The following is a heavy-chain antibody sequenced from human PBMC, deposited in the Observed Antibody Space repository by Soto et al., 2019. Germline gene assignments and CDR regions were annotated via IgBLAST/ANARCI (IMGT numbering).Heavy chain of an antibody. CDR3: AREDAAVFDY. Sequence: GGSLRLSCAASGFTFSSYWMHWVRQAPVNGLVFVSRINSYFSSTSYADSVKGRFTISRYNAKNTLYLQMSSLRADDTAVYYCAREDAAVFDYWGQGTLVTVSS. D-gene: IGHD5-18*01. J-gene: IGHJ4*02. V-gene: IGHV3-74*01. CDR1: GFTFSSYW. CDR2: INSYFSST.